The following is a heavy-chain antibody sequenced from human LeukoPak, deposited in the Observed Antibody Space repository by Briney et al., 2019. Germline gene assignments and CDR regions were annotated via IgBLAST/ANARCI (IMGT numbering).Heavy chain of an antibody. Sequence: GAAPRLSYTASGFSLGGHEMLWLRQTTGDDMEWVAAVSAGHHAFYAGSVKGRFTVSREDAKNSLYLQMNSLRAGDTAVYYCVREARGYHYTYFDYWGQGSLVTVSS. CDR1: GFSLGGHE. CDR3: VREARGYHYTYFDY. CDR2: VSAGHHA. D-gene: IGHD5-18*01. J-gene: IGHJ4*02. V-gene: IGHV3-13*01.